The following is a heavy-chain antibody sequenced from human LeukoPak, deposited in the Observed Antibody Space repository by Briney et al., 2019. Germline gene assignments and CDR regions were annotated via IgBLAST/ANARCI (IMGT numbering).Heavy chain of an antibody. CDR3: ARARVVDRRGYFDY. D-gene: IGHD2-15*01. J-gene: IGHJ4*02. CDR2: IGGSDDT. CDR1: GFTCSNYP. Sequence: PGDSLRLSCVASGFTCSNYPMTWVRQFPGKGLQWVSTIGGSDDTYYADSVKGRFTISRDTSKNTLYLQMHSLGAEDTAVYYCARARVVDRRGYFDYWGQGTLVTASS. V-gene: IGHV3-23*01.